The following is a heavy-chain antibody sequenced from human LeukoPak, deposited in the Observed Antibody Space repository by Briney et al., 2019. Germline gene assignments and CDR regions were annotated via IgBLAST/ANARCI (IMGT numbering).Heavy chain of an antibody. D-gene: IGHD3-10*01. J-gene: IGHJ4*02. CDR3: ARPYGSGSYYNSPLDY. V-gene: IGHV1-18*04. CDR2: ISPYNGNT. CDR1: GYTFTSYG. Sequence: ASVKVSCKASGYTFTSYGISWVRQAPGQGLEWMGWISPYNGNTNYAQKLQGRVTMTTDTSTSTAYMELRSLRSDDTAVYYCARPYGSGSYYNSPLDYWGQGTLVTVSS.